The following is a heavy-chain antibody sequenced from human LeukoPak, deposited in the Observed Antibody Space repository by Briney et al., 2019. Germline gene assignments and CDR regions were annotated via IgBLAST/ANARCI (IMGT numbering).Heavy chain of an antibody. J-gene: IGHJ4*02. CDR1: GYTFPTYA. CDR3: ARDSITFGGFTFDF. Sequence: ASVKVSCKASGYTFPTYAISWVRQAPGQGLEWMGWISPYNGNTNYAQKFQGRVTMTSDTSTTTVYMDLSSLRSEDTAVYYCARDSITFGGFTFDFWGQGTLVTVSS. V-gene: IGHV1-18*01. CDR2: ISPYNGNT. D-gene: IGHD3-16*01.